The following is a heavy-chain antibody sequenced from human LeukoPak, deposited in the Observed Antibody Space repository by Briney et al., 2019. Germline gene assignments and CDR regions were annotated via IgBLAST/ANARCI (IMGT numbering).Heavy chain of an antibody. CDR3: ARGSYDSSDYEYFHH. D-gene: IGHD3-22*01. J-gene: IGHJ1*01. Sequence: ASVKVSCKASGCTSTGYYVHWVRQAPGQGLEWVGWINPDTGGTNYAQRFQGTVTMTRDTSISTAYMELSRLRSDDTAVYYCARGSYDSSDYEYFHHWGQGTLVTVSS. CDR1: GCTSTGYY. V-gene: IGHV1-2*02. CDR2: INPDTGGT.